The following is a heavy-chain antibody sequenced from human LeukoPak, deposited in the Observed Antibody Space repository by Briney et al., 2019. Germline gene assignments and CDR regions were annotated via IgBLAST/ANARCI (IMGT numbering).Heavy chain of an antibody. D-gene: IGHD6-19*01. CDR3: ARKPPGWYNFDY. CDR2: ISGSGGST. CDR1: GFSLSRYW. Sequence: GGSLRLSCAASGFSLSRYWMSWVRQAPGKGLEWVSAISGSGGSTYYADSVKGRFTISRDNSKNTLYLQMNSLRAEDTAVYYCARKPPGWYNFDYWGQGTLVTVSS. V-gene: IGHV3-23*01. J-gene: IGHJ4*02.